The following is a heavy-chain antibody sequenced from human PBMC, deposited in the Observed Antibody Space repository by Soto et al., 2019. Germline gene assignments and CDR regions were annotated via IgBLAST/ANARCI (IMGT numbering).Heavy chain of an antibody. CDR2: ITGGGVTI. CDR1: GFTFSSYE. D-gene: IGHD1-26*01. CDR3: ALDRGMELL. Sequence: GGSLRLSCAAPGFTFSSYELNWVRQAPGKGLEWVSYITGGGVTIYYAVSVKGRFTISRDNAKNSMYRQMNSLGVEDTAVYYCALDRGMELLWGQGALVTVSS. V-gene: IGHV3-48*03. J-gene: IGHJ4*02.